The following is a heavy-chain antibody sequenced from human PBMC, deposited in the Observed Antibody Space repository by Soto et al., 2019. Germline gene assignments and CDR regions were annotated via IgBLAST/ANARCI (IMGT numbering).Heavy chain of an antibody. CDR2: ISYDGSNK. Sequence: QVQLVESGGGVVQPGRSLRLSCAASGFTFSSYGMHWVRQAPGKGLEWVAVISYDGSNKYYADSVKGRFTISRDNSKNTLYLQMNSLRAEDTAVYYCAGSGRWLQFEQGYFDYWGQGTLVTVSS. V-gene: IGHV3-30*03. CDR1: GFTFSSYG. D-gene: IGHD3-10*01. CDR3: AGSGRWLQFEQGYFDY. J-gene: IGHJ4*02.